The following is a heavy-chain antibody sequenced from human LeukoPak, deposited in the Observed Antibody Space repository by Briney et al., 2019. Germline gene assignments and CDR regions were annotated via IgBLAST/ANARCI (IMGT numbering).Heavy chain of an antibody. CDR2: ISSNGSST. CDR3: ARVRCSGGSCYSDY. CDR1: GFTFSSYA. J-gene: IGHJ4*02. D-gene: IGHD2-15*01. V-gene: IGHV3-64*01. Sequence: GGSLRLSCAASGFTFSSYAMHWVRQAPGKGLEYVSAISSNGSSTYYANSVKGRFTISRDNSKNTLYLQMGSLRAEDMAVYYCARVRCSGGSCYSDYWGQGTLVTVSS.